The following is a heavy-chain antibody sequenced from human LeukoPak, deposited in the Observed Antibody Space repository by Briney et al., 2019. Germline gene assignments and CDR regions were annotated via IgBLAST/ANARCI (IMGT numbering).Heavy chain of an antibody. CDR2: IKSDGSIT. D-gene: IGHD3-22*01. CDR1: GFTFSSYW. Sequence: GGSLRLSCAASGFTFSSYWLHWVRQVPGKGLVWVSRIKSDGSITSYADSVKDRFTISRDNAKNTLYLQMNSLRAEDTAVYYCARGLCYDSSEGYWGQGTLVTVSS. J-gene: IGHJ4*02. V-gene: IGHV3-74*01. CDR3: ARGLCYDSSEGY.